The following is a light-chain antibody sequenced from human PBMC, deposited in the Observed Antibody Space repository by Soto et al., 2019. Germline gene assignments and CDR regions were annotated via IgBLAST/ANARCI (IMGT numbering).Light chain of an antibody. CDR2: AAS. J-gene: IGKJ1*01. CDR1: RDIGND. CDR3: LQDYNLPRT. V-gene: IGKV1-6*01. Sequence: IQMTQSPLSLSASVGDRVIITCRASRDIGNDLGWYQQKPGKAPKLLIFAASTLHSGVPSRFSGSGSGIVITLSISSLPAEDFATYFCLQDYNLPRTYGQG.